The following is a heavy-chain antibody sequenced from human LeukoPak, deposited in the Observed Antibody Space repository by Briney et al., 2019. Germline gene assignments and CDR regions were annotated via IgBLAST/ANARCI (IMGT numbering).Heavy chain of an antibody. D-gene: IGHD3-10*01. CDR3: AKESSLLRGPTVIYYFDF. CDR1: GFTFSSYA. Sequence: GGSLRLSCAASGFTFSSYAMSWVRQAPGKGLEWVSAISGSGGSTYYADSVKGRFTIFRDNSKNTLYLQMNSLRAEDTAIYYCAKESSLLRGPTVIYYFDFWGQGTLVTVSS. J-gene: IGHJ4*02. V-gene: IGHV3-23*01. CDR2: ISGSGGST.